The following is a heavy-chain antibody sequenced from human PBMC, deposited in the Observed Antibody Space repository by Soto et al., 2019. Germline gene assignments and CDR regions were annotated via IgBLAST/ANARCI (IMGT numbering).Heavy chain of an antibody. Sequence: WETLSLTCAITGDSVSINRAGWSWGRKSPSRGLEWLGRTYYRSKWYYEYAVSVRGRITINPDTSKNQYSLQLNSVTPEDTAVYFCARGEQYSGRSFDSWGQGTQDTVSA. D-gene: IGHD1-26*01. CDR2: TYYRSKWYY. CDR3: ARGEQYSGRSFDS. CDR1: GDSVSINRAG. V-gene: IGHV6-1*01. J-gene: IGHJ4*01.